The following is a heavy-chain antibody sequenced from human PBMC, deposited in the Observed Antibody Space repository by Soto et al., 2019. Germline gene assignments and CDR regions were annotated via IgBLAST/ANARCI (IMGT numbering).Heavy chain of an antibody. J-gene: IGHJ4*02. CDR1: GFTFSTYW. CDR3: ARVKSLAGHY. V-gene: IGHV3-7*05. Sequence: EVQLVESGGGLVQPGGSLRLSCAASGFTFSTYWMSWVRQAPGKGLEWVANIKQDGSDKYYVDSVKGRFTISGDNAKNSLYLQMNGLRAEDTAVYYCARVKSLAGHYWGQGTLVTVSS. D-gene: IGHD2-15*01. CDR2: IKQDGSDK.